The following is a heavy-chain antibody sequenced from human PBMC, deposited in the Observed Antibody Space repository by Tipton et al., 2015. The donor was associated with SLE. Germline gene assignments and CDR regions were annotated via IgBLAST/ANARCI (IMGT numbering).Heavy chain of an antibody. CDR1: GYRFTRYW. V-gene: IGHV5-51*01. Sequence: QLVQSGAEVKKPGESLKISCKGSGYRFTRYWIGWVRQMPGKGLEWMGMIYPADSDTRYSPSFQGQVTMSADKSISTAYLQWSSLKASDSAIYYCARQEGRTDVTLFENYYYGLDVWGQGTTVTVSS. D-gene: IGHD3-16*01. CDR2: IYPADSDT. CDR3: ARQEGRTDVTLFENYYYGLDV. J-gene: IGHJ6*02.